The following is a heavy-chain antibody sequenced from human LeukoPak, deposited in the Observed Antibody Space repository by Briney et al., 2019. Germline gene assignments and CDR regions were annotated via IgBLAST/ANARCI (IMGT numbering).Heavy chain of an antibody. CDR1: GYTFTGYY. J-gene: IGHJ4*02. CDR3: ARENSGYFDY. Sequence: GASVKVSCKASGYTFTGYYLHWVRQAPGQGLKWMGRINPSSGATDYVQKFLGRVTMTGDTSITTAYMELSSLRSDDTAVYYCARENSGYFDYWGQGALVTVSS. D-gene: IGHD4-23*01. V-gene: IGHV1-2*06. CDR2: INPSSGAT.